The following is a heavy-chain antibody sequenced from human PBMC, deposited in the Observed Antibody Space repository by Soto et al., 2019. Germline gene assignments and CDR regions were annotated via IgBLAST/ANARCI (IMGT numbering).Heavy chain of an antibody. V-gene: IGHV3-30-3*01. J-gene: IGHJ4*02. D-gene: IGHD6-19*01. Sequence: QVQLVESGGGVVQPGRSLRLSCAASGFTFSSYAMHWVRQAPGKGLEWVAVISYDGSNKYYADSVKGRFTISRDNSKNTLYLQMNSLRAEDTAVYYWARGGGEYSSGWGYWGQGTLVTVSS. CDR1: GFTFSSYA. CDR2: ISYDGSNK. CDR3: ARGGGEYSSGWGY.